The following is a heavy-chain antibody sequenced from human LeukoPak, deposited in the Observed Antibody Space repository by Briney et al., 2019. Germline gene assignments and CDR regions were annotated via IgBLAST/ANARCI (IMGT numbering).Heavy chain of an antibody. J-gene: IGHJ6*03. CDR1: GFTFRTFP. CDR3: ARGAGTTVYYIDV. Sequence: GGSLRLSCAASGFTFRTFPMHWVRQAPGQGLQCVAVIGNDGYNKYYSDSVRGRFTISRDNSKNTLSLQMDSLTTEDTAVYYCARGAGTTVYYIDVWGKGTTVTVSS. D-gene: IGHD1-7*01. CDR2: IGNDGYNK. V-gene: IGHV3-30*01.